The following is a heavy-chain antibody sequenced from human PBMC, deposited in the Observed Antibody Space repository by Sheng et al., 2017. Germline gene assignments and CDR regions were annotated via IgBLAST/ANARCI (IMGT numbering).Heavy chain of an antibody. Sequence: AASGFTFDDYTMHWVRQAPGRVWSGVSLISWDGGSTYYADSVKGRFHHLQRQQQKSLYLQMNSLRTEDTALYYCAKAARSQLDDYFDYWGQGTLVTVSS. CDR1: GFTFDDYT. D-gene: IGHD1-1*01. V-gene: IGHV3-43*01. J-gene: IGHJ4*02. CDR2: ISWDGGST. CDR3: AKAARSQLDDYFDY.